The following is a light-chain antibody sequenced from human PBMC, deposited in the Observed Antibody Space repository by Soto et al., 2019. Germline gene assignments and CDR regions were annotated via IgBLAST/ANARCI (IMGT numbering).Light chain of an antibody. J-gene: IGKJ4*01. V-gene: IGKV1-9*01. CDR2: SAS. CDR3: QQLDRYPFT. Sequence: DIQLTQSPSFLSASVGDRVTITCRASLDIRGYLAWYQQKPGKVPRLLIYSASTLQSGVPSRFSGSGSGTEFTLTISSLQPEDFASYYCQQLDRYPFTFGGGTKVDI. CDR1: LDIRGY.